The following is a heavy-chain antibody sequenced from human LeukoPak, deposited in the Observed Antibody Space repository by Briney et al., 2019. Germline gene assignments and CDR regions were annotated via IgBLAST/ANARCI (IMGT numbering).Heavy chain of an antibody. CDR2: ISYDGSNK. Sequence: PGGSLRLSCAASGFTFSSYAMHWVRQAPGKGLEWVAVISYDGSNKYYADSVKGRFTISRDNSKNTLYLQMNSLRAEDTAVYYCAKDSTMAETRFDYWGQGTLVTVSS. CDR1: GFTFSSYA. CDR3: AKDSTMAETRFDY. V-gene: IGHV3-30*04. D-gene: IGHD4/OR15-4a*01. J-gene: IGHJ4*02.